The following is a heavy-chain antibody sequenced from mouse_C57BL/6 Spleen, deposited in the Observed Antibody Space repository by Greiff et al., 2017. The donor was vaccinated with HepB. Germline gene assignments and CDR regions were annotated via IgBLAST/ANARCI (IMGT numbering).Heavy chain of an antibody. D-gene: IGHD1-1*01. CDR1: GYAFSSSW. Sequence: QVQLQQSGPELVKPGASVKISCKASGYAFSSSWMNWVKQRPGKGLEWIGRIYPGDGDTNYNGKFKGKATMTADKSSSTAYMQLSSLTSEDSAVYFCARRGDYGSSHYYAMDYWGQGTSVTVSS. CDR3: ARRGDYGSSHYYAMDY. CDR2: IYPGDGDT. J-gene: IGHJ4*01. V-gene: IGHV1-82*01.